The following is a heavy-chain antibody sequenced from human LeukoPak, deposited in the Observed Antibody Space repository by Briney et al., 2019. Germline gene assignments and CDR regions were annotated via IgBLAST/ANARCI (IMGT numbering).Heavy chain of an antibody. V-gene: IGHV1-2*02. D-gene: IGHD1-26*01. CDR2: VNPNSGGT. CDR1: GYTFTGYY. Sequence: ASVKVSCKASGYTFTGYYMHWVRQAPGQGLEWMGWVNPNSGGTNYAQKFQGRVTMTRDTSISTAYMELSRLRSDDTAVYYCARGSPVIVGAPTPFDYWGQGTLVTVSS. J-gene: IGHJ4*02. CDR3: ARGSPVIVGAPTPFDY.